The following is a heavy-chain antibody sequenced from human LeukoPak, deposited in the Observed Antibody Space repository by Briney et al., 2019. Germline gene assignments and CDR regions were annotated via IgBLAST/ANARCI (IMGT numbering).Heavy chain of an antibody. J-gene: IGHJ4*02. D-gene: IGHD1-26*01. V-gene: IGHV4-59*01. CDR1: GGSTSSYY. CDR3: ASVGWDSYYFDY. CDR2: IYYSGST. Sequence: SETLSLTCTVSGGSTSSYYWSWIRQPPGKGLEWIGYIYYSGSTNYNPSLKSRVTISVDTSKNQFSLKLSSVTAADTAVYYCASVGWDSYYFDYWGQGTLVTVSS.